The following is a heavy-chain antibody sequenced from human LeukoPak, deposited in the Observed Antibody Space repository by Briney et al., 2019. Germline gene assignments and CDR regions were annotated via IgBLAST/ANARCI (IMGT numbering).Heavy chain of an antibody. Sequence: SVKVSCKASGGTFSSYAISWVRQAPGQGLEWMGGIIPIFGTANYAQKFQGRVTITTDESTSTAYMELSSLRSEDTAVYYRASSPTYYYYMDVWGKGTTVTVSS. CDR1: GGTFSSYA. CDR2: IIPIFGTA. J-gene: IGHJ6*03. CDR3: ASSPTYYYYMDV. V-gene: IGHV1-69*05.